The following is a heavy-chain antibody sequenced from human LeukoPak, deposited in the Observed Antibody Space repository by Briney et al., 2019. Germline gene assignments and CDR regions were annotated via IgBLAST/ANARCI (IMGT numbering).Heavy chain of an antibody. D-gene: IGHD2-2*01. V-gene: IGHV4-59*11. J-gene: IGHJ5*02. Sequence: SETLSLTCTVSGGSISSHYWSWIRQPPGKGLEWIGYIYYSGSTNYNPSLKSRVTISVDTSKNQFSLKLSSVAAADTAVYYCARVVDVVVPAAIYGNSWFDPWGQGTLVTVSS. CDR3: ARVVDVVVPAAIYGNSWFDP. CDR1: GGSISSHY. CDR2: IYYSGST.